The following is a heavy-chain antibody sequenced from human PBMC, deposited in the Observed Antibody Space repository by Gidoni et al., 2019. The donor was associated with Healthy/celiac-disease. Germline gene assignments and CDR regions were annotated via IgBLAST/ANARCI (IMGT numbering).Heavy chain of an antibody. CDR3: AKDYGSGHYYGMDV. CDR2: ISWNSGSI. CDR1: GFTFDDYA. J-gene: IGHJ6*02. D-gene: IGHD3-10*01. Sequence: EVQLVESGGGLVQPGRSLRLSCAASGFTFDDYAMHWVRQAPGKGLEWVSGISWNSGSIGYADSVKGRFTISRDNAKNSLYLQMNSLRAEDTALYYCAKDYGSGHYYGMDVWGQGTTVTVSS. V-gene: IGHV3-9*01.